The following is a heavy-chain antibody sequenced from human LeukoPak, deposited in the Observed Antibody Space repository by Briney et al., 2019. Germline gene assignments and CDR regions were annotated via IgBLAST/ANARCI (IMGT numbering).Heavy chain of an antibody. CDR3: ASSPRVSFDY. Sequence: SETLSLTCAVYGGSFSGYYWSWIRQPPGKGLEWIGEINHSGSTNYNPSLKSRVTISVDTSKNQFSLKLSSVTAADTAVYYCASSPRVSFDYWGQGTLVTVSS. J-gene: IGHJ4*02. CDR2: INHSGST. V-gene: IGHV4-34*01. CDR1: GGSFSGYY.